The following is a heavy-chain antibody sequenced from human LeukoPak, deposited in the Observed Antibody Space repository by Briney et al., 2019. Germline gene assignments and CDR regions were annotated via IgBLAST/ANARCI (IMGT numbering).Heavy chain of an antibody. Sequence: ASVKVSCKSSGYTFTSYGISWVRQAPGQGLEWIGWISAYNGNTDYAQKLQGRVTMTTDTSTSTAYMELRSLRSDDTAVFYCARKSAARRTSKFDYWGQGTPVTVSS. CDR3: ARKSAARRTSKFDY. V-gene: IGHV1-18*01. CDR2: ISAYNGNT. J-gene: IGHJ4*02. D-gene: IGHD6-6*01. CDR1: GYTFTSYG.